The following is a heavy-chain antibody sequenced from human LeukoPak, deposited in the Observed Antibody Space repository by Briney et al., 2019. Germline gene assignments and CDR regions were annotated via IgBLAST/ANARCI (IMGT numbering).Heavy chain of an antibody. CDR2: IYYSGST. D-gene: IGHD3-22*01. Sequence: SETLSLTCTVSGGSISSGSYYWGWIRQPPGKGLEWIGTIYYSGSTFYNPSLKSRVTISVDTSKNQFSLRLSSVTAADTAVYYCARVVQSTDSSGFYLPEYFQHWGQGTLVTVSS. CDR1: GGSISSGSYY. V-gene: IGHV4-39*02. CDR3: ARVVQSTDSSGFYLPEYFQH. J-gene: IGHJ1*01.